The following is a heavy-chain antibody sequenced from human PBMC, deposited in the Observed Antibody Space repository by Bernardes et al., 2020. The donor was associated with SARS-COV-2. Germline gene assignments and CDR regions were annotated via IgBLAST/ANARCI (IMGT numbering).Heavy chain of an antibody. D-gene: IGHD3-3*01. V-gene: IGHV4-4*02. CDR1: GGSISSSNW. Sequence: TLSLTCAVSGGSISSSNWWSWVRQPPGKGLEWIGEIYHSGSTNYNPSLKSRVTISVDKSKNQFSLKLSSVTAADTAVYYCARWRSFGANLYGMDVWGQGTTVTVSS. CDR3: ARWRSFGANLYGMDV. CDR2: IYHSGST. J-gene: IGHJ6*02.